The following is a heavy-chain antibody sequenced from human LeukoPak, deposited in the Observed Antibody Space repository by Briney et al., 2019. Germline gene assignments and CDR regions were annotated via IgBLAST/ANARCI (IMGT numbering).Heavy chain of an antibody. CDR3: TTIAVAGLIDY. V-gene: IGHV3-15*01. D-gene: IGHD6-19*01. Sequence: GGSLRLSCAASGFTFSNAWMSWVRQAPGKGLEWAGRIKSKTDGGTTDYAAPVKGRFTISRDDSKNTLYLQMNSLKTEDTAVYYCTTIAVAGLIDYWGQGTLVTVSS. CDR2: IKSKTDGGTT. J-gene: IGHJ4*02. CDR1: GFTFSNAW.